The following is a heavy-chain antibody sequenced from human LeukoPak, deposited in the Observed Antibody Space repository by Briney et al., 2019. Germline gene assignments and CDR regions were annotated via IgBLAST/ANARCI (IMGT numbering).Heavy chain of an antibody. D-gene: IGHD3-16*02. Sequence: GSLRLSCAASGITLSGHYMDWVRQAPGKGLEWIGEINHSGSTNYNPSLKSRVTISVDTSKNQFSLKLSSVTAAHTAVYYCARRRLGGVIVPTYYFDYWGQGTLVTVSS. CDR1: GITLSGHY. V-gene: IGHV4-34*01. CDR2: INHSGST. CDR3: ARRRLGGVIVPTYYFDY. J-gene: IGHJ4*02.